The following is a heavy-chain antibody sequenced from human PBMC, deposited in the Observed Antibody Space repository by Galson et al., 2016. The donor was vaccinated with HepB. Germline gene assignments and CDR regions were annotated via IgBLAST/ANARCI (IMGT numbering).Heavy chain of an antibody. D-gene: IGHD5-18*01. J-gene: IGHJ4*02. CDR1: GGSISSSTHY. CDR3: ARHRTAMANFDY. CDR2: IFYTGSA. V-gene: IGHV4-39*01. Sequence: LSLTCTVSGGSISSSTHYWGWIRQPPGEGLEWIGSIFYTGSAYYNPSLKSRVTIFVDSSKNNISLRLRSVTAADTAVYYCARHRTAMANFDYGGQGALVTVSS.